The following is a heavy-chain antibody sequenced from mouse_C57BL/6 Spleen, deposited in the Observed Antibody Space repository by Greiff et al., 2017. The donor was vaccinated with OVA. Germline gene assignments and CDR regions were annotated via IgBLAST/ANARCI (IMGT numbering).Heavy chain of an antibody. J-gene: IGHJ4*01. D-gene: IGHD1-1*01. Sequence: EVQGVESGGGLVQPKGSLKLSCAASGFSFNTYAMNWVRQAQGKGLEWVARIRSKSNNYATYYADSVKDRFTISRDDSESMLYLQMNNLKTEDTAMYYCVRQDGSRTMDYWGQGTSVTVSS. CDR2: IRSKSNNYAT. V-gene: IGHV10-1*01. CDR1: GFSFNTYA. CDR3: VRQDGSRTMDY.